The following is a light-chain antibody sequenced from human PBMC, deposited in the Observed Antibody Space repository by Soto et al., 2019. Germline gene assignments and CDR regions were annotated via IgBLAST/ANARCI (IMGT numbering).Light chain of an antibody. Sequence: EIVLTQSPATLSLSPGERATLSCRASQSVNNYLAWYQQRPGQAPRLLVYGASTRATGIPARFSGSGAGTDFTLTITSLRSEDFGVYFCQQYKDWPTTFGQGTKVDIK. J-gene: IGKJ1*01. CDR2: GAS. CDR3: QQYKDWPTT. V-gene: IGKV3-15*01. CDR1: QSVNNY.